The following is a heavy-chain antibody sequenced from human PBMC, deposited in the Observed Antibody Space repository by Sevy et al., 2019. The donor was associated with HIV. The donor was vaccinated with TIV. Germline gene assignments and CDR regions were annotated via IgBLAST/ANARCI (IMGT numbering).Heavy chain of an antibody. Sequence: GGSLRLSCAASGFTFSNYAMHWVRQAPGKGLEWVSPISYEEAKKYYLDSVKGRFTISRDNSRSTMYLEMSSLRAEDTDLYYWAGVKREWLVLAGSDYYYRMDVWGQGTTVTVSS. V-gene: IGHV3-30*03. J-gene: IGHJ6*02. CDR1: GFTFSNYA. CDR3: AGVKREWLVLAGSDYYYRMDV. CDR2: ISYEEAKK. D-gene: IGHD3-3*01.